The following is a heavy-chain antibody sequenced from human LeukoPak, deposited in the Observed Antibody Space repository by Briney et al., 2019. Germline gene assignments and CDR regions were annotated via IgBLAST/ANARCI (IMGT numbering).Heavy chain of an antibody. CDR3: ARRELEGSLGY. V-gene: IGHV4-39*01. CDR1: GGSISSSSYY. J-gene: IGHJ4*02. D-gene: IGHD1-26*01. CDR2: IYYSGST. Sequence: SETLSLTCTVSGGSISSSSYYWGWIRQPPGKGLEWIGSIYYSGSTYHNPSLKSRVTISVDTSKNQFSLKLSSVTAADTAVYYCARRELEGSLGYWGQGTLVTVSS.